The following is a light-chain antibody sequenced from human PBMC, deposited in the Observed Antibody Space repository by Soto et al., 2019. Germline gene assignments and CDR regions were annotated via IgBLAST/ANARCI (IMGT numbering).Light chain of an antibody. V-gene: IGKV3-15*01. J-gene: IGKJ4*01. Sequence: EIVMTQSPATLSVSPGERATLSCRASQSVSSNLAWYQQKPGQAPRLLIYGASTRATGIPARFSGNGSGTEFTLTISSLQSEDFAVYYCQQYNNWPPHTFGGGTKVEIK. CDR2: GAS. CDR1: QSVSSN. CDR3: QQYNNWPPHT.